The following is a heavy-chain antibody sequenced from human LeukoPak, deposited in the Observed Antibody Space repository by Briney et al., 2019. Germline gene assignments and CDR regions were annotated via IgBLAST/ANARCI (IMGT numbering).Heavy chain of an antibody. CDR2: IYYSGST. D-gene: IGHD6-13*01. Sequence: SETLSLTCTVSGGSISSYYWSWIRQPPGKGLEWIGYIYYSGSTNYNPSLKSRVTISVDTSKNQFSLKLSSVTAADTAVYYCARSYSSSWHWFDPWGQGTLVTVSS. CDR3: ARSYSSSWHWFDP. CDR1: GGSISSYY. V-gene: IGHV4-59*01. J-gene: IGHJ5*02.